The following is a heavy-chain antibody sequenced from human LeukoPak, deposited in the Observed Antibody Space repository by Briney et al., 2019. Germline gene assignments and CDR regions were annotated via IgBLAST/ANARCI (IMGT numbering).Heavy chain of an antibody. J-gene: IGHJ4*02. D-gene: IGHD6-19*01. CDR1: EYTFTGYY. CDR3: ARGCRSGWSQATD. CDR2: INPNSGGT. V-gene: IGHV1-2*02. Sequence: ASVKVSCKASEYTFTGYYMHWVRQAPGQGLEWMGWINPNSGGTNYAQKFQGRVTMTRDTSISTAYMELSRLRSDDTAVYYCARGCRSGWSQATDWGQGTLVTVSS.